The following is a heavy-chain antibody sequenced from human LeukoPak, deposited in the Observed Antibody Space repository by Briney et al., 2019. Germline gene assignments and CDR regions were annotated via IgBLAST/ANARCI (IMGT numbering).Heavy chain of an antibody. CDR3: ARASLHCSSTSCYILYSSGFDY. D-gene: IGHD2-2*01. J-gene: IGHJ4*02. CDR2: IYHSGST. Sequence: PSETLSLTCTVSGYSISSGYYWGWIRQPPGKGLEWIGSIYHSGSTYYNPSLKSRVTISVETSKNQFSLKLSSVTAADTAVYYCARASLHCSSTSCYILYSSGFDYWGQGTLVTVSS. V-gene: IGHV4-38-2*02. CDR1: GYSISSGYY.